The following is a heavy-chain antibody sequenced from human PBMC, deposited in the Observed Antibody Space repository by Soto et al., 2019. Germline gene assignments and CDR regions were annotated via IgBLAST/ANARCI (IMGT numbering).Heavy chain of an antibody. CDR2: IHDSGST. CDR1: GGSISSYY. D-gene: IGHD2-21*01. J-gene: IGHJ6*02. V-gene: IGHV4-59*01. CDR3: ARDSGILWRLGYYYSGMDV. Sequence: SETLSLTCTVSGGSISSYYWTWIRQPPGKGLDWIGYIHDSGSTNYNPSLKSRVIISVDTSKNQFSLKLSSVTAADTAVYYCARDSGILWRLGYYYSGMDVWGQGTAVTVSS.